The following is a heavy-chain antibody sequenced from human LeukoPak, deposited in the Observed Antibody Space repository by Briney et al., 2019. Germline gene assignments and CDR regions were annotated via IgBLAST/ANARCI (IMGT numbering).Heavy chain of an antibody. Sequence: SETLSLTCTVSGGSISSSSYYWGWIRQPPGKGLEWIGSIYYSGSTYYNPSLKSRVTISVDTSKNQFSLKLSSVTAADTAVYYCARAYYDSSGYYRLMAFDIWGQGTMVTVSS. CDR3: ARAYYDSSGYYRLMAFDI. D-gene: IGHD3-22*01. J-gene: IGHJ3*02. CDR1: GGSISSSSYY. CDR2: IYYSGST. V-gene: IGHV4-39*07.